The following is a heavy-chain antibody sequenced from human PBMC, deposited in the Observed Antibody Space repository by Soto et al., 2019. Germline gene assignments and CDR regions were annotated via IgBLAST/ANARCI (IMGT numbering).Heavy chain of an antibody. D-gene: IGHD2-15*01. J-gene: IGHJ4*02. V-gene: IGHV3-30-3*01. Sequence: PGGSLRLSCAASGFTFSSYAMHWVRQAPGKGLEWVAVISYDGSNKYYADSVKGRFTISRDNSKNTLYLQMNSLRAEDTAVYYCARELGYCSGGSCYNLGYWGQGTLVTVSS. CDR3: ARELGYCSGGSCYNLGY. CDR1: GFTFSSYA. CDR2: ISYDGSNK.